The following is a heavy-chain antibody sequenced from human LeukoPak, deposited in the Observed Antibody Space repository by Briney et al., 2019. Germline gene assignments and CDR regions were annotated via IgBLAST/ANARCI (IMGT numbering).Heavy chain of an antibody. CDR1: GGSISSGDYY. CDR2: IYYSGST. V-gene: IGHV4-30-4*08. Sequence: KPSETLSLTCTVSGGSISSGDYYWSWIRQPPGKGLEWIGYIYYSGSTYYNPSLKSRVTISVDTSKNQFSLKLSSVTAADTAVYYCAREPSYDFWSGTHNWFDPWGQGTLVTVSS. J-gene: IGHJ5*02. D-gene: IGHD3-3*01. CDR3: AREPSYDFWSGTHNWFDP.